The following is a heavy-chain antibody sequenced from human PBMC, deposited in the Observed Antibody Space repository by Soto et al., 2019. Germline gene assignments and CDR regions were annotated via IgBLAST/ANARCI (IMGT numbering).Heavy chain of an antibody. Sequence: EVQLVESGGGLVQPGGSLRLSCAASGFSFSDYWMSWVRQAPGKGLEWVANVKQDGSERYYVDSVKGRFTISRDNAKNSLHLQMNSLRAEVTAVYYCARERVGVPATIFYYYALDGWGQGTTVTVSS. CDR3: ARERVGVPATIFYYYALDG. V-gene: IGHV3-7*05. CDR1: GFSFSDYW. J-gene: IGHJ6*02. CDR2: VKQDGSER. D-gene: IGHD5-12*01.